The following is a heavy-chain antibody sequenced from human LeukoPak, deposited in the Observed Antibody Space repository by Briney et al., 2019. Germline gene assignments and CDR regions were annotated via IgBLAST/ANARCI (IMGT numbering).Heavy chain of an antibody. CDR2: IHYSGSA. Sequence: PSETLSLTCTVSGDSISTGGYYWSWIRQHPGKGLEWIGFIHYSGSAYYNSSFKSRLTISVDTSKNQFSLRLSSVTAADTAVYYCARIFGYSYGQADYWGQGTLVTVSS. D-gene: IGHD5-18*01. V-gene: IGHV4-31*03. J-gene: IGHJ4*02. CDR3: ARIFGYSYGQADY. CDR1: GDSISTGGYY.